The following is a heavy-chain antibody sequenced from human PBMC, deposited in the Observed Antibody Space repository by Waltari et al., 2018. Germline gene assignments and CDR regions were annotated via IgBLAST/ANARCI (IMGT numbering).Heavy chain of an antibody. Sequence: QVQLVESGGGVVQPGGSLRLSCAASGFTFSSYGMHWVRQAPGKGLEWVAFIRSDGSNKYYADSVKGRFTISRDNSKNTLYLQMNSLRTEDAAVYYCAKAGCTSCYNPLVDYWGQGTLVTVS. CDR1: GFTFSSYG. J-gene: IGHJ4*02. CDR2: IRSDGSNK. D-gene: IGHD2-2*02. CDR3: AKAGCTSCYNPLVDY. V-gene: IGHV3-30*02.